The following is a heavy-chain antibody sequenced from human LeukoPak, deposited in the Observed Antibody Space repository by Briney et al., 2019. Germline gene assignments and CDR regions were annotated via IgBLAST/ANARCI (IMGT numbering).Heavy chain of an antibody. Sequence: GGSLRLSCVASGFTFSSYGIQWVRQAPGKGLEWVAFIHYDGSKKYYADSVKGRFTISRDNSKNTLYLEMNSLRPEDTAIYYCAKERSSNYFFYYIDVWGKGTTVTISS. CDR3: AKERSSNYFFYYIDV. J-gene: IGHJ6*03. CDR1: GFTFSSYG. V-gene: IGHV3-30*02. CDR2: IHYDGSKK. D-gene: IGHD3-10*01.